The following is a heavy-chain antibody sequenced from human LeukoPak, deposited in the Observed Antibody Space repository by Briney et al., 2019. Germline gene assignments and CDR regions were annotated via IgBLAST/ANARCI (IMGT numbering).Heavy chain of an antibody. Sequence: SETLSLTCTVSGGSISSSSYYWGWIRQPPGKGLQWIGRIYSSGDTNNSPSLRSRITMSIDTSKNQFSLKLSSVTAADTAVYYCARGSTYYYDNGGFYVFFDYWGQGLLVTVSS. J-gene: IGHJ4*02. D-gene: IGHD3-22*01. V-gene: IGHV4-39*07. CDR3: ARGSTYYYDNGGFYVFFDY. CDR1: GGSISSSSYY. CDR2: IYSSGDT.